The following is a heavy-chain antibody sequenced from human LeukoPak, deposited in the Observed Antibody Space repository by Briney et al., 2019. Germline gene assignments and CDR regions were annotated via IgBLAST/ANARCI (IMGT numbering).Heavy chain of an antibody. V-gene: IGHV3-30*18. CDR2: ISFAGTNK. Sequence: GGSLRLSCAASGFTFSSYDMHWVRQAPGKGLEWVAVISFAGTNKYYADSVRGRFTISRDNSKNALFLQMNSLRVEDSAVYYCVKVLQRAPIYGLDVWGRGTTVTVSS. CDR3: VKVLQRAPIYGLDV. J-gene: IGHJ6*02. CDR1: GFTFSSYD.